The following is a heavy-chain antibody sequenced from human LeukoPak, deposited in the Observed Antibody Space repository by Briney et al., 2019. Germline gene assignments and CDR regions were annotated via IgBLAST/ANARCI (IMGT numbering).Heavy chain of an antibody. CDR2: VRNDGSNK. D-gene: IGHD3-22*01. Sequence: PWGSLRLSCTASGFTFSSYSMHWGRHGQAHGLELESVVRNDGSNKYYADSVEGRFTISRDNSKNTLYLQMNSLRAEDTAVYYCARAPFYYYDSSGYYYVPFDYWGQGTLVTVSS. CDR1: GFTFSSYS. CDR3: ARAPFYYYDSSGYYYVPFDY. V-gene: IGHV3-33*08. J-gene: IGHJ4*02.